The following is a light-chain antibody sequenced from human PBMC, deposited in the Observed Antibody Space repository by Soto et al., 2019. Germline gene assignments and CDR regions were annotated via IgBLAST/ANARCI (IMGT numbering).Light chain of an antibody. Sequence: QSVLAQPPSASGFPGQSVTISCAGTSNDVGGYNFVSWYQQHPGKAPKLMIFEVSKRPSGVPDRFSGSKFGNTASLTVSGLQAEDEADYYCSSYAGNNIFYVFGTGTKVTVL. CDR3: SSYAGNNIFYV. CDR1: SNDVGGYNF. V-gene: IGLV2-8*01. J-gene: IGLJ1*01. CDR2: EVS.